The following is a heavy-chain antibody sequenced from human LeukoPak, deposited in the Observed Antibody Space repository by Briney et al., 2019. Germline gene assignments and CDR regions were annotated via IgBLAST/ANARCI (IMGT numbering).Heavy chain of an antibody. CDR1: GGSISSYY. J-gene: IGHJ4*02. Sequence: SETLSLTCTVSGGSISSYYWSWIRQPPGKGLEWIGYIYYSGSTNYNPSLKSRVTISVDTSKNQFSLKLSSVTAADTAVYYCARHHRAVTYEKPYFDYWGQGTLVTVSS. V-gene: IGHV4-59*08. CDR3: ARHHRAVTYEKPYFDY. CDR2: IYYSGST. D-gene: IGHD4-17*01.